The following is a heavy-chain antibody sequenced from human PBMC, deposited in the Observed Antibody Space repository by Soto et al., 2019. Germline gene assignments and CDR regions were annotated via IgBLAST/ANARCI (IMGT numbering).Heavy chain of an antibody. CDR3: AKERYCSSTSCYSYYYYGMDV. Sequence: QVQLVESGGGVVQPGRSLRLSCAASGFTFSSYGMHWVRQAPGKGLEWVAVISYDGSNKYYADSVKGRFTISRDNSKNTLYLQMNSLRAEDTAVYYCAKERYCSSTSCYSYYYYGMDVWGQGTTVTVSS. CDR2: ISYDGSNK. D-gene: IGHD2-2*02. V-gene: IGHV3-30*18. CDR1: GFTFSSYG. J-gene: IGHJ6*02.